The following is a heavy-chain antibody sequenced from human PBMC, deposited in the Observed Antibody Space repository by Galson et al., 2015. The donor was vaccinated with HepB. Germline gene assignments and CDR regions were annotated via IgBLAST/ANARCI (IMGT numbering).Heavy chain of an antibody. CDR1: GGSISSSSYY. V-gene: IGHV4-39*02. Sequence: ETLSLTCTVSGGSISSSSYYWGWIRQPPGKGLEWIGSIYYSGSTYYNPSLKSRVTISVDTSKNQFSLKLSSVTAADTAVYYCAREYGGNAIDYWGQGTLVTVSS. CDR2: IYYSGST. D-gene: IGHD4-23*01. J-gene: IGHJ4*02. CDR3: AREYGGNAIDY.